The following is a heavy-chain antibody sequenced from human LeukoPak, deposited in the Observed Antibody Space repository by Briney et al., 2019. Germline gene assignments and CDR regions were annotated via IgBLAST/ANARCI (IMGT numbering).Heavy chain of an antibody. CDR1: GFTFSSYA. CDR3: AKDLQRWLQFQNDY. CDR2: ISGSGGST. V-gene: IGHV3-23*01. D-gene: IGHD5-24*01. Sequence: PGGSLRLSCAASGFTFSSYAMSWVRQAPGKGLEWVSAISGSGGSTYYSDSVKGRFTISRDNSKNTLYLQMNSLRAEDTAVYYCAKDLQRWLQFQNDYWGQGTLVTVSS. J-gene: IGHJ4*02.